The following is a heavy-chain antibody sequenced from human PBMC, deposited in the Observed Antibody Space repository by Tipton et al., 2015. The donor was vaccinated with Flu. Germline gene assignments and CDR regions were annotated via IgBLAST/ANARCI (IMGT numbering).Heavy chain of an antibody. V-gene: IGHV3-48*03. J-gene: IGHJ4*02. D-gene: IGHD3-16*02. Sequence: AVSGFTFSSYEMNWVRQAPGKGLEWVSHITPSGTTKYYADAVRGRFTISRDNAKNSLYLQMNSLGAEDTAVYYCTRGFIRLCDYWGQGTLVSVSS. CDR1: GFTFSSYE. CDR3: TRGFIRLCDY. CDR2: ITPSGTTK.